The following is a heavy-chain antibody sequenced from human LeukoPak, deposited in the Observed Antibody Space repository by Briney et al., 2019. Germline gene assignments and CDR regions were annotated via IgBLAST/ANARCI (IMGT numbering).Heavy chain of an antibody. Sequence: PSETLSLTCTVSGGSISSSSYYWGWIRQPPGKGLEWIGSIYYSGSTYYNPSLKSRVTISVDTSKNQFSLKLSSVTAADTAVYYCARGSPTKEPEFTMIADWGQGTLVTVSS. V-gene: IGHV4-39*07. D-gene: IGHD3-22*01. J-gene: IGHJ4*02. CDR1: GGSISSSSYY. CDR2: IYYSGST. CDR3: ARGSPTKEPEFTMIAD.